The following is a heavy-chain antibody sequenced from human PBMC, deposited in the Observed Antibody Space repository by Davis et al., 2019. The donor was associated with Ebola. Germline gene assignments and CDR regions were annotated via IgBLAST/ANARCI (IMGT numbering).Heavy chain of an antibody. V-gene: IGHV3-21*01. J-gene: IGHJ5*02. CDR1: GFSFSNSG. D-gene: IGHD2-15*01. CDR3: ARTMRAATLEANWFDP. Sequence: GESLKISCAASGFSFSNSGMNWVRQAPGKGLEWVSSISSSSSYIYYADSVKGRFTISRDNAKNSLYLQMNSLRAEDTAVYYCARTMRAATLEANWFDPWGQGTLVTVSS. CDR2: ISSSSSYI.